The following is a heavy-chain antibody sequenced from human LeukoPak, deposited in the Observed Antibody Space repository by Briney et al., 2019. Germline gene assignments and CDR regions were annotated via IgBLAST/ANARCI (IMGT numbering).Heavy chain of an antibody. J-gene: IGHJ5*02. CDR2: IKQDGSDK. CDR1: GLTFSSYW. CDR3: ASDNGGSYYMPNWFDP. V-gene: IGHV3-7*01. D-gene: IGHD1-26*01. Sequence: DPGGSLRLSCAAPGLTFSSYWMSWVRQSPGKGLEWVPNIKQDGSDKFYVDSVKGRFTISRDNAQNSLYLQMNSLRAEDTAVYYCASDNGGSYYMPNWFDPWGQGTLVTVSS.